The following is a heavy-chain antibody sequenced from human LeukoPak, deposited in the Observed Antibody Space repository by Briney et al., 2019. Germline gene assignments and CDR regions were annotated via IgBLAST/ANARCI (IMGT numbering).Heavy chain of an antibody. CDR1: GGSISSSSYY. V-gene: IGHV4-61*02. J-gene: IGHJ2*01. CDR2: IETSGNT. Sequence: SETLSLTCTVSGGSISSSSYYWSWIRQPAGKGLEWIGRIETSGNTNYKPSLKSRVTMSVDTSKNQFSLKLSSVTAADTAVYYCARVSSSWYQDWYFDLWGRGTLVTVSS. CDR3: ARVSSSWYQDWYFDL. D-gene: IGHD6-13*01.